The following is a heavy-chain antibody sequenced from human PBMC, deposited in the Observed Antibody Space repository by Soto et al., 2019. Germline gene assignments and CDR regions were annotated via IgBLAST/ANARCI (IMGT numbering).Heavy chain of an antibody. J-gene: IGHJ5*02. Sequence: SVKVSCKASGYTFTSYDINWVRQATGQGLEWMGWMNPHSGNTGYAQKFQGRVTMTRNTSISTAYMELSSLRSEDTAVYYCEWRKPGYSSGWYGYPSGDWFDPWRQGTLVTVSS. CDR3: EWRKPGYSSGWYGYPSGDWFDP. V-gene: IGHV1-8*01. CDR2: MNPHSGNT. D-gene: IGHD6-19*01. CDR1: GYTFTSYD.